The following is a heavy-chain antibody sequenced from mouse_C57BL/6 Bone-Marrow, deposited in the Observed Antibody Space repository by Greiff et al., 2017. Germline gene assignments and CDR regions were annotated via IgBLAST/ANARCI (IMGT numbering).Heavy chain of an antibody. J-gene: IGHJ3*01. CDR3: ARDTGRAWFAY. Sequence: QVQLQQPGAELVRPGTSVKLSCKASGYTFPSYWMHWVKQRPGQGLEWIGVIDPSDSYTNYNQKFKGKATLTVDTSSSTAYMQLSSLTSEDSAVYYCARDTGRAWFAYWGQGTLVTVSA. CDR2: IDPSDSYT. CDR1: GYTFPSYW. D-gene: IGHD3-2*02. V-gene: IGHV1-59*01.